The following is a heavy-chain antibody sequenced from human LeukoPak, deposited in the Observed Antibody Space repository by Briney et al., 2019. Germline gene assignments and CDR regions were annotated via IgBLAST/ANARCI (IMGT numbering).Heavy chain of an antibody. CDR3: AQSRLPGPRWFDP. V-gene: IGHV1-2*02. J-gene: IGHJ5*02. CDR2: INAKNGGT. D-gene: IGHD2-21*02. CDR1: GYTFSDYY. Sequence: ASVKVSCKASGYTFSDYYLYWVRQAPGQGLEWMGWINAKNGGTNYARQFKGRVTMTRDTSISTAYMELSDLPFDDTAVYYCAQSRLPGPRWFDPWGQGTLVTISP.